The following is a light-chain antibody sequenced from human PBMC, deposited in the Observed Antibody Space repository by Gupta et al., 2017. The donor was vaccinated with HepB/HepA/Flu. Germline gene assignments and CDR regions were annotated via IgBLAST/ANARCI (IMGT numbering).Light chain of an antibody. CDR2: NDN. CDR3: VGWDDSLSGYV. Sequence: QPVLTQPPSASGTHGPRVTISCSGSSSNIGNDNAYWYQQLPGTAPKLLIYNDNQRPSGVPDRFSGSKSGTTASLAISGLRSEDEADYYCVGWDDSLSGYVFGAGTKVTVL. J-gene: IGLJ1*01. V-gene: IGLV1-47*02. CDR1: SSNIGNDN.